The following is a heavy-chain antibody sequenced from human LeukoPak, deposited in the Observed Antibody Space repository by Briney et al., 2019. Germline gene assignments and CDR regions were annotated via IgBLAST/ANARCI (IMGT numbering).Heavy chain of an antibody. CDR2: IKSKTDGGTT. J-gene: IGHJ3*02. CDR1: GFTFSNAW. CDR3: TTYNWNEQFDAFDI. V-gene: IGHV3-15*01. Sequence: GGSPRLSCAASGFTFSNAWMSWVRQAPGKGLEWVGRIKSKTDGGTTDYAAPVKGRFTISRDDSKNTLYLQMNSLKTEDTAVYYCTTYNWNEQFDAFDIWGQGTMVTVSS. D-gene: IGHD1-20*01.